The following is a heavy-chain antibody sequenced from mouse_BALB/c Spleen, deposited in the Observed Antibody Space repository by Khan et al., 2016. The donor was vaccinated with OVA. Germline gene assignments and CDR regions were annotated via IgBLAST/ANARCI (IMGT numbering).Heavy chain of an antibody. Sequence: EVELVESGGGLVQPGGSLKLSCAASGFTFSSYGMSWVRQTPDKRLELVATINSNGGSTYYPDSVKGRFTISRDNAKNTLYLQMSSLKSEDTAMYYCARESTGNYFDYWDQGTTLTVSS. CDR1: GFTFSSYG. J-gene: IGHJ2*01. V-gene: IGHV5-6-3*01. CDR3: ARESTGNYFDY. D-gene: IGHD1-1*01. CDR2: INSNGGST.